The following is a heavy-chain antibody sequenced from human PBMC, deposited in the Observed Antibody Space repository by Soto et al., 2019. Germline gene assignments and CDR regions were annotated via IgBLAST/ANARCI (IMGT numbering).Heavy chain of an antibody. CDR1: GYTFTSYG. V-gene: IGHV1-18*01. CDR2: ISAYNGNT. CDR3: ERDHCSSTSCYGMDV. J-gene: IGHJ6*04. D-gene: IGHD2-2*01. Sequence: ASVKVSCKASGYTFTSYGISWVRQAPGQGLEWMGWISAYNGNTNYAQKLQGRVTMTTDTSTSTAYMELRSLRSDDTAVYYCERDHCSSTSCYGMDVWGKGTTVTVSS.